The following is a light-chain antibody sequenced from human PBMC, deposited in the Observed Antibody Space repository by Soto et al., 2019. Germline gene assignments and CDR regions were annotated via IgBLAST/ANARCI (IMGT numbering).Light chain of an antibody. J-gene: IGKJ2*02. CDR1: QSISSY. Sequence: DIQMTQSPSSLYASVGDRVTITCRASQSISSYLNWYQQKPGKAPKLLIDAASSLQSGVPSRFSGSVSGTDFTLTISSLQPEDFATYYCQQSYSTLWTVGQGTKLEIK. CDR2: AAS. CDR3: QQSYSTLWT. V-gene: IGKV1-39*01.